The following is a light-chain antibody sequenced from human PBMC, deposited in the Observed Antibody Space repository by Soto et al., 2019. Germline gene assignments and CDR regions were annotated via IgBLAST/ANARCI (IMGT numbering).Light chain of an antibody. CDR2: KSS. J-gene: IGKJ2*01. Sequence: IQMTQSPSTLSASVGDRVIITCRASQSISSSLAWYQKKPGKAPKLLIFKSSTLESGVPSRFSGSGSETEFSLTISTLQPDDFATYYCQQYSDHPFAFGQGTKLEI. CDR1: QSISSS. CDR3: QQYSDHPFA. V-gene: IGKV1-5*03.